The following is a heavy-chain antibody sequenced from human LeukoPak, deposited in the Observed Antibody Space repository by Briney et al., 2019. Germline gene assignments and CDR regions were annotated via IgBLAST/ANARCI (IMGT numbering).Heavy chain of an antibody. D-gene: IGHD3-10*01. CDR1: GFTFSTYS. CDR2: ISTSSSTI. Sequence: GGSLRLSCAASGFTFSTYSMNWVRQAPGKGLEWVSHISTSSSTIYYADSVKGRFTISRDNAKNSLYLQMNSLRAEDTAVYYCARVHYPHAFDIWGQGTMVTVSS. J-gene: IGHJ3*02. V-gene: IGHV3-48*04. CDR3: ARVHYPHAFDI.